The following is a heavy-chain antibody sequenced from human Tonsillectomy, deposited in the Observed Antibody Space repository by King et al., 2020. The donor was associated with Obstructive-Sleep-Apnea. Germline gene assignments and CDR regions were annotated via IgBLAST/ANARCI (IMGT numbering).Heavy chain of an antibody. CDR1: GGSISSGDYY. CDR3: ARDGGAVGATLPYYFDY. D-gene: IGHD1-26*01. J-gene: IGHJ4*02. Sequence: VPLQESGPGLVKPTQTLSLTCTVSGGSISSGDYYWHWIRQHPGKGLEWIGYIYYSGSTNYNPSLKSRVTISVDTSKNQFSLRLSSVTAADTAVYYCARDGGAVGATLPYYFDYWGQGTLVTVSS. CDR2: IYYSGST. V-gene: IGHV4-31*03.